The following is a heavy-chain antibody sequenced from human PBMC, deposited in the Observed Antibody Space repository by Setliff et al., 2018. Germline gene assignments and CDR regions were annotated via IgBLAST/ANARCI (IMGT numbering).Heavy chain of an antibody. CDR2: VFYSGDT. J-gene: IGHJ4*02. CDR1: GGSVKSHY. Sequence: SETLSLTCTVSGGSVKSHYWSWIRQTPEKGLEWIGFVFYSGDTRYNPSLKSRVTMSVDASKNQISLKLMSVTAADTAVYYCARGRNVASRLLDSWGQGTLVTVSS. CDR3: ARGRNVASRLLDS. D-gene: IGHD6-6*01. V-gene: IGHV4-59*02.